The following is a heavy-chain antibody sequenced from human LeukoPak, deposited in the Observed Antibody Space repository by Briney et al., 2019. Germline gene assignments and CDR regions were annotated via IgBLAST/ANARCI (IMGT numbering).Heavy chain of an antibody. CDR1: GGSSTNYY. D-gene: IGHD6-13*01. J-gene: IGHJ4*02. Sequence: SETLSLTCTVSGGSSTNYYWNWIRQPPGKELKWIGYVDYSGGTSYNPSLKSRVTISVDTSKNQFSLRLTSVTAADTAVYYCARRGSAGSTWYHFDYWGKGTLVTVSS. V-gene: IGHV4-59*12. CDR3: ARRGSAGSTWYHFDY. CDR2: VDYSGGT.